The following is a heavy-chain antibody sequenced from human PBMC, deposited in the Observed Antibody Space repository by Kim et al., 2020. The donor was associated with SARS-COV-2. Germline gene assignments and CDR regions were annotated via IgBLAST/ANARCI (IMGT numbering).Heavy chain of an antibody. V-gene: IGHV4-34*01. CDR1: GGSFSGYY. CDR3: ARAFPTHYHDGSDYHQ. J-gene: IGHJ4*02. CDR2: INHSGST. Sequence: SETLSLTCAVYGGSFSGYYWSWIRQPPGKGLEWIGEINHSGSTNYNPSLKSRVTISVDTSKNQFSLKVSSVTAADTAVYYCARAFPTHYHDGSDYHQWGQGTLVTVSS. D-gene: IGHD3-22*01.